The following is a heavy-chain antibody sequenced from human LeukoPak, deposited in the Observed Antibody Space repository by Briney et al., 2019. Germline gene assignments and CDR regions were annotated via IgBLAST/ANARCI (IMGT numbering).Heavy chain of an antibody. V-gene: IGHV3-7*01. Sequence: GGSLRLAWAASGFTFSSYWMSWVRQDGGKGREWVDNIKQDGSEKYYVDSVKGRFTISRDNAKNSLYLQMNSLRAEDMAVYYCARTYRYSGSYLNWGQGTLVTVSS. D-gene: IGHD1-26*01. CDR3: ARTYRYSGSYLN. J-gene: IGHJ4*02. CDR1: GFTFSSYW. CDR2: IKQDGSEK.